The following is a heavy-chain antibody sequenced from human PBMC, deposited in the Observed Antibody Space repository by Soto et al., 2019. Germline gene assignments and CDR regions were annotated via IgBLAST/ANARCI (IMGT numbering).Heavy chain of an antibody. J-gene: IGHJ4*02. D-gene: IGHD4-17*01. V-gene: IGHV3-21*01. CDR3: ARDGKDYALDY. CDR2: ISSSSSYT. Sequence: EVQLVESGGGLVKPGGSLRLSCAASGFTFSSYSMNWVRQAPGKGLEWVSSISSSSSYTYYADSVKGRFTISRDNAKNSLYLQMNSLRAEDTAVYYCARDGKDYALDYWGQGTLVTVSS. CDR1: GFTFSSYS.